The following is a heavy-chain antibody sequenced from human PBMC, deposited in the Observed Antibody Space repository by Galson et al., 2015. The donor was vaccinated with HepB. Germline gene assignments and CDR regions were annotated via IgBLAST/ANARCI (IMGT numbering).Heavy chain of an antibody. CDR2: IYPGDSNT. V-gene: IGHV5-51*03. Sequence: QSGAEVKKPGESLKISCKGSGYSFTSYWIGWVRQMPGKGLEWMGIIYPGDSNTKYSPSFQGQVTISADKSISTAYLQWSSLKASDTAMFYCARPDSSGPVEGAFDIWGQGTMVTVSS. CDR3: ARPDSSGPVEGAFDI. D-gene: IGHD6-6*01. CDR1: GYSFTSYW. J-gene: IGHJ3*02.